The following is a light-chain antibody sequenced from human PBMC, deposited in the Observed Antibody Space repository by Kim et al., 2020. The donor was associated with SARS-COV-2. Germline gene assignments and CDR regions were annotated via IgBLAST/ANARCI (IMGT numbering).Light chain of an antibody. CDR1: QGINGA. CDR3: QQFKNYPLT. CDR2: DAS. Sequence: APVGDTDTLSCRARQGINGALGSDQKKPGKAPQLLFYDASSFESGVSSRFSGSGAGTDFTLSLSSLQPEDFAPHFCQQFKNYPLTFGGGTPVDIK. V-gene: IGKV1D-13*01. J-gene: IGKJ4*01.